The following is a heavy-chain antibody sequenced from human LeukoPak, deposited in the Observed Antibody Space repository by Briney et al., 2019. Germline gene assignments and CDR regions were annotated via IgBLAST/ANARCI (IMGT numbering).Heavy chain of an antibody. D-gene: IGHD3-9*01. J-gene: IGHJ3*02. CDR3: ARPQWGILTGYDAFDI. Sequence: SETLSLTCTVSGGSISSYYWSWIRQPAGKGLEWIGRIYTSGSTNYNPSLKSRVTMSVDTSKNQFSLKLSSVTAADTAVYYCARPQWGILTGYDAFDIWGQGTMVTVSS. CDR1: GGSISSYY. CDR2: IYTSGST. V-gene: IGHV4-4*07.